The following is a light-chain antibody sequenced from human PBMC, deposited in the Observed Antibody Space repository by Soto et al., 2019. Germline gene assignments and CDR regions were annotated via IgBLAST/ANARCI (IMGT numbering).Light chain of an antibody. CDR2: YNS. CDR3: QVWDVSSDHVL. CDR1: DSGTKS. Sequence: SYELTQPPSVSVAPGETATLTCGGYDSGTKSVHWYQQKPGQAPVLVIYYNSDRPSGIPERFSGSKSGNTATLTITTVEAGDEADFYCQVWDVSSDHVLFGGGTKVTVL. J-gene: IGLJ2*01. V-gene: IGLV3-21*04.